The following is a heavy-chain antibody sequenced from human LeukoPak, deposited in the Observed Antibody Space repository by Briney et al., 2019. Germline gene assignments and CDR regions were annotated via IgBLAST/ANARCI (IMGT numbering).Heavy chain of an antibody. Sequence: KAGGSLRLSCAASGFTFSDYYMGWIRQAPGKGLEWVSYISSSGSTIYYADSVKGRFTISRDNAKNSLYLQMNSLRAEDTAVYYCARDGYSYGYGILENDAFDIWGQGTMVTVSS. V-gene: IGHV3-11*04. J-gene: IGHJ3*02. D-gene: IGHD5-18*01. CDR1: GFTFSDYY. CDR2: ISSSGSTI. CDR3: ARDGYSYGYGILENDAFDI.